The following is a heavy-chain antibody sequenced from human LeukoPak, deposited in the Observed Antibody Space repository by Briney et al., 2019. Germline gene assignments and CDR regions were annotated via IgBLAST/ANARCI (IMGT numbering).Heavy chain of an antibody. J-gene: IGHJ3*02. CDR1: GGSFSGYF. Sequence: SETLSLTCALYGGSFSGYFWRCVRQPPGKGLEWIGEINHSGSTNYNPSPKSRVTISVDTSKNQFPLKLSSVTAADTAVYYCARGQVPIGSYSRAFDIWSQGTMVTVSS. D-gene: IGHD1-26*01. CDR3: ARGQVPIGSYSRAFDI. V-gene: IGHV4-34*01. CDR2: INHSGST.